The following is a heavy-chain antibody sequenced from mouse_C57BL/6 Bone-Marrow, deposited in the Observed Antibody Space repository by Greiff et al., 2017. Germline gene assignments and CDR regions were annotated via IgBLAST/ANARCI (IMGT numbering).Heavy chain of an antibody. CDR3: ARGGPYYGSSSDY. CDR2: IYPGDGDT. V-gene: IGHV1-82*01. CDR1: GYAFSRSW. D-gene: IGHD1-1*01. Sequence: QLQQSGPELVKPGASVKISCKASGYAFSRSWLNLVKQRPGKGLEWIGRIYPGDGDTNYNGKFKGKATLTADKSSSTAYMQLSSLTSEDSAVYFCARGGPYYGSSSDYWGQGTTLTVSS. J-gene: IGHJ2*01.